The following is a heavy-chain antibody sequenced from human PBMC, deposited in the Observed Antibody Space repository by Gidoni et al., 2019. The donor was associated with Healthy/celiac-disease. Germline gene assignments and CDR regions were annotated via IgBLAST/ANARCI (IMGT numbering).Heavy chain of an antibody. CDR3: ARELPIFCSSTSCHRWGGMDV. CDR2: ISSSSSTI. J-gene: IGHJ6*02. D-gene: IGHD2-2*01. CDR1: GFTFSSYS. Sequence: EVQLVESGGGLVQPGGSLRLSCAASGFTFSSYSMNWARQAPGKGLEWVSYISSSSSTIYYADSVKGRFTISRDNAKNSLYLQMNSLRAEDTAVYYCARELPIFCSSTSCHRWGGMDVWGQGTTVTVSS. V-gene: IGHV3-48*01.